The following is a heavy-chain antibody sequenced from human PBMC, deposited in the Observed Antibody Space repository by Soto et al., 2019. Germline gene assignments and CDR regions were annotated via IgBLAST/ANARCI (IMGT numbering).Heavy chain of an antibody. CDR1: GASISSGNW. D-gene: IGHD6-6*01. Sequence: ESLSLACSVSGASISSGNWWSWVRQAPGKGLEWIGEIYHSGSSYYNSSLKSRIIISVDKSKNQFYLKLSSVTAADTAVYYCERDMGSSSRGGWFDPWGQGTLVTVSS. V-gene: IGHV4-4*02. CDR2: IYHSGSS. CDR3: ERDMGSSSRGGWFDP. J-gene: IGHJ5*02.